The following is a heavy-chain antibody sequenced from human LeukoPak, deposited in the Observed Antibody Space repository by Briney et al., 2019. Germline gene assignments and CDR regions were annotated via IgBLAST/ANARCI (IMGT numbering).Heavy chain of an antibody. Sequence: ASVKVSCKASGYTFTGYYLHWVRQAPGQGLEWMGWINPNSGGTNYAQKFQGWVIMTRDTSISTAYMELSRLRSDDTAVYYCAISGTTESAFDIWGQGTLVTVSS. CDR3: AISGTTESAFDI. V-gene: IGHV1-2*04. CDR1: GYTFTGYY. J-gene: IGHJ3*02. D-gene: IGHD1-7*01. CDR2: INPNSGGT.